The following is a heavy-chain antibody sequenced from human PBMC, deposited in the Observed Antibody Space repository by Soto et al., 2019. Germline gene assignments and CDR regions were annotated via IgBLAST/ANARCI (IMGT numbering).Heavy chain of an antibody. CDR3: AKDCLSRIVGATSPGY. J-gene: IGHJ4*02. CDR2: ISYDGSNK. Sequence: GGSLRLSCAASGFTFSSYGMHWVRQAPGKGLEWVAVISYDGSNKYYADSVKGRFTISRDNSKNTLYLQMNSLGAEDTAVYYCAKDCLSRIVGATSPGYWGQGTLVTVSS. D-gene: IGHD1-26*01. CDR1: GFTFSSYG. V-gene: IGHV3-30*18.